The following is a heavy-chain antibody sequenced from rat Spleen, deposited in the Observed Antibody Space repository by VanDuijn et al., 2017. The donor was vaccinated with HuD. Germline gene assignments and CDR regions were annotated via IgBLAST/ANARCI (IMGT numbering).Heavy chain of an antibody. J-gene: IGHJ4*01. Sequence: EVQLVESDGGLVQPGRSLKLSCAASGFTFSDYYMAWVRQAPTKGLEWVASITNTGGSTYYPDSVKGRFTISRDNAKSTLSLQMDSLRSEDTATYYCTRGYVMDAWGQGASVTVSS. CDR2: ITNTGGST. CDR1: GFTFSDYY. V-gene: IGHV5-20*01. CDR3: TRGYVMDA.